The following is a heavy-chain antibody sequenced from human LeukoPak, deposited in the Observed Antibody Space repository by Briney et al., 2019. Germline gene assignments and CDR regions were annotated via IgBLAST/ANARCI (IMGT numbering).Heavy chain of an antibody. Sequence: GGSLRLSCADSAFTVSNKYMSWVRQAPGKGLEWVSVIYSDDTTYYADSVKGRFTISRDNSKNTLYLQMSGLRAEDTALYYCARGGAYDSHGVLDYWGQGALVTVSS. CDR3: ARGGAYDSHGVLDY. CDR2: IYSDDTT. D-gene: IGHD5-12*01. J-gene: IGHJ4*02. V-gene: IGHV3-53*01. CDR1: AFTVSNKY.